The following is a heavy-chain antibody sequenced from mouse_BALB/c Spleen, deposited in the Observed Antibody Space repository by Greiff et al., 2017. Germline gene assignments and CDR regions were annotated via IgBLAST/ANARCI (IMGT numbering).Heavy chain of an antibody. Sequence: VKLMESGPGLVAPSQSLSITCTVSGFSLTSYDISWIRQPPGKGLEWLGVIWTGGGTNYNSAFMSRLSISKDNSKSQVFLKMNSLQTDDTAIYYCVRSNYDFYYWGQGTTLTVSS. CDR2: IWTGGGT. CDR3: VRSNYDFYY. V-gene: IGHV2-9-2*01. D-gene: IGHD2-4*01. CDR1: GFSLTSYD. J-gene: IGHJ2*01.